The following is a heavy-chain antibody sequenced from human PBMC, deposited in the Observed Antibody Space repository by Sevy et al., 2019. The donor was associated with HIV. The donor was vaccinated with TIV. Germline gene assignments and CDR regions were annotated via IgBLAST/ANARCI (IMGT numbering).Heavy chain of an antibody. D-gene: IGHD6-13*01. Sequence: GGSLRLSCAASGFTFSNAWMSWVRQAPGKGLEWVGRIKSKTDGGTTDYAAPVKGRFTISRDDSKSSLYLQMNTLRAEDTAVYYCARDAGYSVNWYPRFDPWGQGTLVTVSS. CDR1: GFTFSNAW. CDR2: IKSKTDGGTT. V-gene: IGHV3-15*01. J-gene: IGHJ5*02. CDR3: ARDAGYSVNWYPRFDP.